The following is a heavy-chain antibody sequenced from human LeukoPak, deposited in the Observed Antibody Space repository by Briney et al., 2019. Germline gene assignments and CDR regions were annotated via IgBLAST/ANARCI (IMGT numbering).Heavy chain of an antibody. CDR1: GGSISSYY. Sequence: SETLSLTCTVSGGSISSYYWSWIRQPPGKGLEWIGYIYYSGSTNYNPSLKSRVTISVDTSKSQFSLKLSSVTAADTAVYYCARVRSISSPGHYYDSSGSRPYYFDYWGQGTLVTVSS. CDR3: ARVRSISSPGHYYDSSGSRPYYFDY. CDR2: IYYSGST. V-gene: IGHV4-59*01. J-gene: IGHJ4*02. D-gene: IGHD3-22*01.